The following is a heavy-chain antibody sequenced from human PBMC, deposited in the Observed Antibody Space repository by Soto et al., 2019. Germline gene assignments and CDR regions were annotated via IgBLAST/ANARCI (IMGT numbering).Heavy chain of an antibody. Sequence: QVQLQESGPGLVKPSQTLSLTCTVSGGSISSGGYYWSWIRQHPGKGLEWIGYIYYSGSTYYNPSLKSRVTISVDTSKNQFSLKLSSVTAADTAVYYCARGRPVGAALYYLDYWGQGTLVTVSS. CDR3: ARGRPVGAALYYLDY. CDR1: GGSISSGGYY. CDR2: IYYSGST. V-gene: IGHV4-31*03. D-gene: IGHD3-10*01. J-gene: IGHJ4*02.